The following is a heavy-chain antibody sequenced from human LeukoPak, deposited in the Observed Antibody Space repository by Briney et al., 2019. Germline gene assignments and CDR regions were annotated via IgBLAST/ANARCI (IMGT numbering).Heavy chain of an antibody. Sequence: ASVKVSCKASGYTFTSYGISWVRQAPGQGLEWMGWISTYNGNANNAQKLQGRVTMTTDTSTSTAYMELRSLRSDDTAVYYCAREGASYGYCSSTSCYTGFDYWGQGTLVTVSS. CDR1: GYTFTSYG. D-gene: IGHD2-2*02. V-gene: IGHV1-18*01. CDR2: ISTYNGNA. CDR3: AREGASYGYCSSTSCYTGFDY. J-gene: IGHJ4*02.